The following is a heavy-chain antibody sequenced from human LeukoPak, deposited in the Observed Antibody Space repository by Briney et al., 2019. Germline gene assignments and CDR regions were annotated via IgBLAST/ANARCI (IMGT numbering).Heavy chain of an antibody. Sequence: GGSLRLSCAASGFTFANTWMSWVRQAPGKGLECVGRIKSKTDGETTDYAAPVKGRFTISRDDSKNMLYLQMNSLKSEDTAVYYCTTDVVAATHSYYYYYMDVWGKGTTVTISS. J-gene: IGHJ6*03. CDR2: IKSKTDGETT. D-gene: IGHD2-15*01. CDR3: TTDVVAATHSYYYYYMDV. CDR1: GFTFANTW. V-gene: IGHV3-15*01.